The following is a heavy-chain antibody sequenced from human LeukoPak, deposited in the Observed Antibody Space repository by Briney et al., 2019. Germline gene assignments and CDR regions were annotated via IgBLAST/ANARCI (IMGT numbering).Heavy chain of an antibody. CDR1: GFTFNTYA. D-gene: IGHD3-16*01. CDR3: AKDFGDIPVMIMAYFDY. CDR2: ISGSGGTT. Sequence: GGSLRLSCAASGFTFNTYAMTWVRQAPGKGLEWVSGISGSGGTTYYADSVKGRFTISRDNSKNTLYLQMNSLRAEDTAIYYCAKDFGDIPVMIMAYFDYWGQGTLVTVSS. V-gene: IGHV3-23*01. J-gene: IGHJ4*02.